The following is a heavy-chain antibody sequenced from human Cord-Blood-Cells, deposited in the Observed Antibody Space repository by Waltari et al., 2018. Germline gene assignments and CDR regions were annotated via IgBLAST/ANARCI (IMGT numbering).Heavy chain of an antibody. V-gene: IGHV4-34*01. D-gene: IGHD2-2*01. Sequence: QVQLQQWGAGLLKPSETLSLTFAVYGGSFSGYYWSWIRQPPGKGLEWIGEINHSGSTNYNPSLKSRVTISVDTSKNQFSLKLSSVTAADTAVYYCARGHGELLSSTSCFDYWGQGTLVTVSS. CDR2: INHSGST. CDR3: ARGHGELLSSTSCFDY. J-gene: IGHJ4*02. CDR1: GGSFSGYY.